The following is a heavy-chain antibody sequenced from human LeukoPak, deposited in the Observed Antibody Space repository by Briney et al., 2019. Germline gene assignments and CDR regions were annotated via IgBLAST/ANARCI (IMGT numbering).Heavy chain of an antibody. CDR2: ISSTGNYI. CDR1: GFIFSRYA. D-gene: IGHD4/OR15-4a*01. Sequence: TGGSLRLSGAASGFIFSRYAMTSARQAPGKGLEWVSSISSTGNYISYADSVKGRFTISRDDAKNSLFLHMTNLKVDDTAMYYFARDPLVYNEGSDYDMARNWGQGTLVTVSS. CDR3: ARDPLVYNEGSDYDMARN. V-gene: IGHV3-21*01. J-gene: IGHJ4*02.